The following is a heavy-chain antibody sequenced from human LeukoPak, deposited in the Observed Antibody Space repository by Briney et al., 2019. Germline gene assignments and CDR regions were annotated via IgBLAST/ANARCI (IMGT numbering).Heavy chain of an antibody. Sequence: GGSLRLSCAASGFSIDKYWMNWVRQAPGKGLEWVSHISSSGSVTYYGDSVKGRITISRDNAKNSVSLYMNSLRAEDSAVYYCARPGITAFDIWGQGTMVTVPS. J-gene: IGHJ3*02. V-gene: IGHV3-48*01. D-gene: IGHD3-10*01. CDR3: ARPGITAFDI. CDR2: ISSSGSVT. CDR1: GFSIDKYW.